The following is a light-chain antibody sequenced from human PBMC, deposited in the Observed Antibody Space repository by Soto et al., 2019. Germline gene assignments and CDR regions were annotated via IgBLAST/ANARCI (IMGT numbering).Light chain of an antibody. J-gene: IGLJ2*01. CDR3: AAGDDSLRAVV. CDR1: RSNIGTYT. CDR2: RNH. Sequence: QSVLTQSPSASATPGQRVTISCSGGRSNIGTYTVNWYQQLPGTAPTLLIYRNHQRPSGVPDRFSGSKSGTSASLAISGPKSEDEADYYCAAGDDSLRAVVFGGGTKLTVL. V-gene: IGLV1-44*01.